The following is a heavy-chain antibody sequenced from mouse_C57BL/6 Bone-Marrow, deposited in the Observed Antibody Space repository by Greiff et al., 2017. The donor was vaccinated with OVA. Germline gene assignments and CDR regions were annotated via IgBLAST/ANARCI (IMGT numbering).Heavy chain of an antibody. CDR2: IDPENGDT. CDR1: GFNIKDDY. Sequence: DVQLQESGAELVRPGASVKLSCTASGFNIKDDYMHWVKQRPEQGLEWIGWIDPENGDTEYASKFQGKATIAADTSSNTAYLQLSSLTSEDTAVYYCTTGIVFYYYGSSYPFDYWGQGTTLTVSS. D-gene: IGHD1-1*01. CDR3: TTGIVFYYYGSSYPFDY. V-gene: IGHV14-4*01. J-gene: IGHJ2*01.